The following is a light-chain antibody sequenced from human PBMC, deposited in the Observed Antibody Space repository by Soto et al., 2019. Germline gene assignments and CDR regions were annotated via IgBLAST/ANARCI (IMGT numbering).Light chain of an antibody. V-gene: IGLV2-14*02. Sequence: QSVLTQPASVSGSPGQSITISCTGTSSDVVNDLLVSWYQQQPGKAPKLMIYEGTKRPAGVSDRFSGSKSGNTASLTISGLQAEDEADYYCCSYTSSSLVVFGGGTKLTVL. CDR3: CSYTSSSLVV. CDR2: EGT. J-gene: IGLJ2*01. CDR1: SSDVVNDLL.